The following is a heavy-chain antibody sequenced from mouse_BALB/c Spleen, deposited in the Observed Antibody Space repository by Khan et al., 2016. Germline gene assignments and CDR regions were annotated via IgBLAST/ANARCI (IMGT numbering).Heavy chain of an antibody. CDR2: ISDGGSYT. Sequence: EVELVESGGGLVKPGGSLKLSCAASGFTFSDYYMYWVRQTPEKRLEWVATISDGGSYTYYPDSVKGRFTISRENAKNNLYLQMSSLKSEDTAMYYCAREGLRRGFAYWGQGTLVPVSA. J-gene: IGHJ3*01. CDR1: GFTFSDYY. CDR3: AREGLRRGFAY. V-gene: IGHV5-4*02. D-gene: IGHD2-4*01.